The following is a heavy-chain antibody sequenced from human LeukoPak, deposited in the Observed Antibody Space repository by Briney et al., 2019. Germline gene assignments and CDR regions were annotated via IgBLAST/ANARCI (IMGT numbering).Heavy chain of an antibody. Sequence: SETLSLTCTVSGGSISSYSWSWIRQPPGKGLEWIGYIYYSGSTNYNPSLKSRVTISVDTSKNQFSLKLSSVTAADTAVYYCARVVVNYDAFDIWGQGTMVTVSS. D-gene: IGHD3-22*01. CDR2: IYYSGST. J-gene: IGHJ3*02. CDR3: ARVVVNYDAFDI. CDR1: GGSISSYS. V-gene: IGHV4-59*01.